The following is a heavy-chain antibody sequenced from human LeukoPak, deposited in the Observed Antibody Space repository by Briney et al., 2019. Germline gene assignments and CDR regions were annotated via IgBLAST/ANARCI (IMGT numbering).Heavy chain of an antibody. CDR2: ISSNGGST. V-gene: IGHV3-64*01. D-gene: IGHD5-12*01. Sequence: GGSLRLSCAASGFTFSSYAMHWVRQAPGKGLEYVSAISSNGGSTYYANSVKGRFTISRDNSKNTLYLQMGSLRAEDMAVYYCARDRIVATITYWFDPWGQGTLATVSS. CDR1: GFTFSSYA. CDR3: ARDRIVATITYWFDP. J-gene: IGHJ5*02.